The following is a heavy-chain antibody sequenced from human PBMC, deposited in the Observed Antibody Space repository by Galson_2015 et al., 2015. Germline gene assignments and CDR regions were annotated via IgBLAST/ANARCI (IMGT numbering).Heavy chain of an antibody. CDR3: ARGNYGYCFDL. CDR1: GFTFSSFW. CDR2: INSDGTTT. J-gene: IGHJ4*02. Sequence: SLRLSCAASGFTFSSFWMHWVRQVPGKGLVWVSHINSDGTTTNYADSVKGRFSISRDNAKNTLYLQINSLRAEDTAVFYCARGNYGYCFDLWGQGTLVTV. D-gene: IGHD3-10*01. V-gene: IGHV3-74*01.